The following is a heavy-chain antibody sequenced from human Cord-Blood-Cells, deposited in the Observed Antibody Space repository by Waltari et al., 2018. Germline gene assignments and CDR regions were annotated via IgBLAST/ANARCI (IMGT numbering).Heavy chain of an antibody. CDR1: GFTFSSYA. V-gene: IGHV3-30*04. Sequence: QVQLVESGGGVVQPGRSLRLSCAASGFTFSSYAMHWVRQAPGKGLEWVAVISYDGSNKYYADSVKGRFTISRDNSKTTLYLPMNSLRAEDTAVYYCARDGPYYYGSGSYYDDAFDIWGQGTMVTVSS. D-gene: IGHD3-10*01. CDR3: ARDGPYYYGSGSYYDDAFDI. CDR2: ISYDGSNK. J-gene: IGHJ3*02.